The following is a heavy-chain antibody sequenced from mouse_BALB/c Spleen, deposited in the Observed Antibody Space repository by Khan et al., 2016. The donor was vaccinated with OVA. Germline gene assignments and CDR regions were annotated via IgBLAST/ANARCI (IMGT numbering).Heavy chain of an antibody. V-gene: IGHV1-84*01. CDR2: INPNTDNT. CDR3: ASGYDFFAY. D-gene: IGHD2-14*01. J-gene: IGHJ3*01. Sequence: QIQLQQSGPDLVKPGASVKISCKASGYSFTAYYMNWVKLSPGKGLEWIGRINPNTDNTKYTQKFKGKAILTVDTSSSTAYMQLSSLTYEDSAVYVCASGYDFFAYWGQGTLVTVSA. CDR1: GYSFTAYY.